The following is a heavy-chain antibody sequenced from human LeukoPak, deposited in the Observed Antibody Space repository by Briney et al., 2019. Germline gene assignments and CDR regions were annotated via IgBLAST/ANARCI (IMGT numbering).Heavy chain of an antibody. CDR1: GFTFSNYG. CDR3: ARDPMIVVVSSSAGYFDY. D-gene: IGHD3-22*01. V-gene: IGHV3-30*02. Sequence: PGGSLRLSCAASGFTFSNYGMHWVRQAPGKGLEWVAFIGYDGSNKYYADSVKGRFTISRDNSKNTLYLQMNSLRAEDTAVYYCARDPMIVVVSSSAGYFDYWGQGTLVTVSS. CDR2: IGYDGSNK. J-gene: IGHJ4*02.